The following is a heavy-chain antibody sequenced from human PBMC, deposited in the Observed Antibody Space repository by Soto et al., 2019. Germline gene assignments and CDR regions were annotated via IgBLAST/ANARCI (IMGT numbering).Heavy chain of an antibody. CDR2: ISGSGGST. J-gene: IGHJ4*02. V-gene: IGHV3-23*01. CDR1: GFTFSSYA. CDR3: AKDPDYYDSSGYVDY. D-gene: IGHD3-22*01. Sequence: GGSLRLSCAASGFTFSSYAMSWVRQAPGKGLEWVSAISGSGGSTYYADSVKGRFTISRDNSKNTLYLQMNSLRAEDTAVYYCAKDPDYYDSSGYVDYWGQGTLVTVSS.